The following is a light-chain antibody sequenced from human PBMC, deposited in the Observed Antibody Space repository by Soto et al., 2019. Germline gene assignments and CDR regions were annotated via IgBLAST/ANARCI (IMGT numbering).Light chain of an antibody. CDR2: DVS. CDR3: NSYTTSSTLV. V-gene: IGLV2-14*03. CDR1: SSDVGTYKY. J-gene: IGLJ1*01. Sequence: QSVLTQPASVSGSPGQSITISCTGTSSDVGTYKYVSWYQQHLCKAPKLMIYDVSNRPSGVSNRFSGSKSGNTASLTISGLQAEDEADYYCNSYTTSSTLVFGTGTKVTVL.